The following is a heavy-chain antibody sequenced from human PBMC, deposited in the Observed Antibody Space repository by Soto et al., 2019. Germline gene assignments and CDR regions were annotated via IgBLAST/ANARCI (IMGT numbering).Heavy chain of an antibody. J-gene: IGHJ4*02. D-gene: IGHD3-10*01. CDR2: INPNNGDT. V-gene: IGHV1-2*06. Sequence: QVQLVQSGAEVEKPGASVKVSCKTSGYFFTSHYIHWVRLARGRGLEWMGRINPNNGDTNSPQKFQGRVTMTSETYISTAYMEMRGLRSDDTALYECAREVAYGGGSFSLGLWGQGTLVTVSS. CDR1: GYFFTSHY. CDR3: AREVAYGGGSFSLGL.